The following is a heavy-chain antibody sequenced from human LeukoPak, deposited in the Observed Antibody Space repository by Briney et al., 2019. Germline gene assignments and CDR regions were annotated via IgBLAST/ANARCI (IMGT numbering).Heavy chain of an antibody. Sequence: PSETLSLTCTVSGGSISSYYWSWIRPPPGKGLEWIGYIYTSGSTNYNPSLKSRVTISVDTSKNQFSLKLSSVTAADTAVYYCARRIAVAGTLLRRPHLFDPWGQGTLVTVSS. CDR1: GGSISSYY. CDR2: IYTSGST. CDR3: ARRIAVAGTLLRRPHLFDP. D-gene: IGHD6-19*01. V-gene: IGHV4-4*09. J-gene: IGHJ5*02.